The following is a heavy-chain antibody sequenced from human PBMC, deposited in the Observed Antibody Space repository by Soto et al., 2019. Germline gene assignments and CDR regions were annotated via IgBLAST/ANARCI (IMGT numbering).Heavy chain of an antibody. D-gene: IGHD6-19*01. J-gene: IGHJ4*02. Sequence: VQLVNSGGGSVQPGGSLRLSCAASGFTFSSHNMNWVRQAPGKGLEWVSSISSSGSTIYYADSVKGRFTISRDNAENSLYLQMNSLRAEDTAVYYCARGGVKVAGGCVDWGQGTLVTXSX. CDR1: GFTFSSHN. V-gene: IGHV3-48*01. CDR3: ARGGVKVAGGCVD. CDR2: ISSSGSTI.